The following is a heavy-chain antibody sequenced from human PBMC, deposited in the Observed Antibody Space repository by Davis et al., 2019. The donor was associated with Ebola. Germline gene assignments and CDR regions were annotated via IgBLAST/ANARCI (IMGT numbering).Heavy chain of an antibody. Sequence: SETLSLSCTVSGGSVKSHYWSWIRQPPGKGLAWIGYFFYSGSTNFNPSLTSRTTISLDTSNNQVSLKLSSVTAADTAVYYCAVLAGYWGQGTLVTVSS. D-gene: IGHD2/OR15-2a*01. CDR2: FFYSGST. CDR3: AVLAGY. V-gene: IGHV4-59*02. J-gene: IGHJ4*02. CDR1: GGSVKSHY.